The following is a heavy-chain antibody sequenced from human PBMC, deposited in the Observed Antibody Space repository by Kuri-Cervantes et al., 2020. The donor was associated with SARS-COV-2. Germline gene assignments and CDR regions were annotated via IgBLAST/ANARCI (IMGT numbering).Heavy chain of an antibody. J-gene: IGHJ6*02. D-gene: IGHD5-12*01. CDR1: GYSISSVYY. CDR2: INYSGST. Sequence: SESLSLTCAVSGYSISSVYYWSWIRQPQGKGLEWIGSINYSGSTNYNPSLKSRVTISVDTSKNQFSLMLSSVNAADTAVYYCARGDALLSGFAYYYYGMDVWGQGTTVTVSS. V-gene: IGHV4-61*01. CDR3: ARGDALLSGFAYYYYGMDV.